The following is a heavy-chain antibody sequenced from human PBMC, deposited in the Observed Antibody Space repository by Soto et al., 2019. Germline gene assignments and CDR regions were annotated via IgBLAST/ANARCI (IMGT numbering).Heavy chain of an antibody. CDR3: ARDRYSGSSYAFDI. CDR2: ISYDGSNK. D-gene: IGHD1-26*01. J-gene: IGHJ3*02. Sequence: GGSLRLSCAASGFTFSSYAMHWVRQAPGKGLEWVAVISYDGSNKYYADSGKGRFTISRDNSKNTLYLQMNSLRAEDTAVYYCARDRYSGSSYAFDIWGQGTMVTVSS. V-gene: IGHV3-30*04. CDR1: GFTFSSYA.